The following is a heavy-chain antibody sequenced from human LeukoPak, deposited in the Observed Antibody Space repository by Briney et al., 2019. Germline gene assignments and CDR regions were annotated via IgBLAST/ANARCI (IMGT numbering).Heavy chain of an antibody. Sequence: GGSLRLSCATSGFPFSDYWMDWVRQAPGKGVEWVANINQDGRIQYYADSVRGRFIISRNNAKNSLYLQMYSLRAEDTAIYFCSRSLDYLGQGALVTVSS. V-gene: IGHV3-7*01. CDR3: SRSLDY. CDR1: GFPFSDYW. CDR2: INQDGRIQ. J-gene: IGHJ4*02.